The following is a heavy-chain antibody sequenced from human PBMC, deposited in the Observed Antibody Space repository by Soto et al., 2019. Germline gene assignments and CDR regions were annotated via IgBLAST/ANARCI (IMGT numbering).Heavy chain of an antibody. Sequence: GGSLSLSCVASGSTFSSDVMSWVRQAPGKGLEWVSGISGSGSSTYYADSVKGRFTISRDNSKNTLTLQMNSLRAEDTAVYYCAKDRAGYSRQIDYWGQGTLVTVSS. CDR2: ISGSGSST. V-gene: IGHV3-23*01. CDR1: GSTFSSDV. J-gene: IGHJ4*02. CDR3: AKDRAGYSRQIDY. D-gene: IGHD6-13*01.